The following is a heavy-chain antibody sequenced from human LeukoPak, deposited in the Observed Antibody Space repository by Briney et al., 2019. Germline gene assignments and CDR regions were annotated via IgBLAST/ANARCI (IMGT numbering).Heavy chain of an antibody. J-gene: IGHJ5*02. Sequence: PGGSLRLSCAASGFTFSDYYMSWIRQAPGKGLEWVSYISSSGSTIYYADSVKGRFTISRDNAKNSLYLQMNSLRAEDTAVYYCARARYWVLRYFDSPAGFDPWGQGTLVTVSS. D-gene: IGHD3-9*01. V-gene: IGHV3-11*01. CDR3: ARARYWVLRYFDSPAGFDP. CDR1: GFTFSDYY. CDR2: ISSSGSTI.